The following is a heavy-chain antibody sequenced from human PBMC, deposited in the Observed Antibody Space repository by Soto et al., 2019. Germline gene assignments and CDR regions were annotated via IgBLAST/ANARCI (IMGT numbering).Heavy chain of an antibody. D-gene: IGHD6-25*01. J-gene: IGHJ6*02. CDR3: ATATISPVSATFHHYGMDG. V-gene: IGHV1-69*01. Sequence: QVQLVQSGAEVRKPGSSVKVSCQTSGGTFNNFAFTWVRQAPGQGLEWLGGIMPVFDTTNYAASFQGRITITADDLRNTVYMEMKTLRFDDTAVYYCATATISPVSATFHHYGMDGWGQGTTVTVSS. CDR2: IMPVFDTT. CDR1: GGTFNNFA.